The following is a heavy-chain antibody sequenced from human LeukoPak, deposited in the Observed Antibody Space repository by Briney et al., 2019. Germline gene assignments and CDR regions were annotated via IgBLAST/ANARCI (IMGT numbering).Heavy chain of an antibody. V-gene: IGHV4-59*08. D-gene: IGHD6-19*01. J-gene: IGHJ4*02. Sequence: PSDTLSLTCIVSGHSISSYYGTWIRQPPGRGREWIGYIYYNGSTNYNPSLKSRVTISVDTSKNQFSLKLNSVTAADTAVYYCARQSRGIAVAGLDYWGQGILVTVSS. CDR1: GHSISSYY. CDR2: IYYNGST. CDR3: ARQSRGIAVAGLDY.